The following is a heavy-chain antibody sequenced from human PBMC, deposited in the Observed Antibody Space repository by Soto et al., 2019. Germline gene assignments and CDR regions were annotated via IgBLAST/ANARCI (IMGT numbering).Heavy chain of an antibody. CDR1: GFTFGDYA. V-gene: IGHV3-49*03. Sequence: PGGSLRLSCTASGFTFGDYAMSWFRQAPGKGLEWVGFIRSKAYGGTTEYAASVKGRFTISRDDSKSIAYLQMNSLKTEDTAVYYCTSIVVLDAFDIWGQGTMVTVSS. CDR2: IRSKAYGGTT. D-gene: IGHD2-2*01. J-gene: IGHJ3*02. CDR3: TSIVVLDAFDI.